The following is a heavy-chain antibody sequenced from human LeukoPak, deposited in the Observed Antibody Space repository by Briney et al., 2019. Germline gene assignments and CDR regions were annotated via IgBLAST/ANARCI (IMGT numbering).Heavy chain of an antibody. Sequence: SETLSLTCTVSGGSISSGDYYWSWIRQPPGKGLEWIGYIYYSGSTYYSPSLKSRVTISVDTSKNQFSLKLSSVTAADTAVYYCARVISCSGGSCSYYFDYWGQGTLVTVSS. CDR3: ARVISCSGGSCSYYFDY. D-gene: IGHD2-15*01. V-gene: IGHV4-30-4*01. CDR1: GGSISSGDYY. J-gene: IGHJ4*02. CDR2: IYYSGST.